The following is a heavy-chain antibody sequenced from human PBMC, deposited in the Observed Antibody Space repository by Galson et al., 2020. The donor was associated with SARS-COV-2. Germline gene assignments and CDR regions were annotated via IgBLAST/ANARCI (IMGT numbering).Heavy chain of an antibody. J-gene: IGHJ6*02. CDR2: IDCDDDN. CDR3: ARIPLLKPNYYYYGMDV. D-gene: IGHD1-26*01. Sequence: SGPTLVKLTHTLILTCSFSGFSLSTSGMCVSWIRQPPGKALARLALIDCDDDNYYSTSLKTTPTISKDTSKNQLIHTMTNMDPVDTATYYCARIPLLKPNYYYYGMDVWGQGTTVTVSS. V-gene: IGHV2-70*01. CDR1: GFSLSTSGMC.